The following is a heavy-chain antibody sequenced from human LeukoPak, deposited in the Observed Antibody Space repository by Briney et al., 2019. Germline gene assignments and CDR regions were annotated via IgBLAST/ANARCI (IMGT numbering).Heavy chain of an antibody. V-gene: IGHV3-21*01. CDR2: ISSSSSYI. CDR3: ARDSFPTYYYDSSGYQGYFDY. CDR1: GFTFSSYA. J-gene: IGHJ4*02. D-gene: IGHD3-22*01. Sequence: PGGSLRLTCAASGFTFSSYAMSWVRQAPGKGLEWVSSISSSSSYIYYADSVKGRFTISRDNAKNSLYLQMNSLRAEDTAVYYCARDSFPTYYYDSSGYQGYFDYWGQGTLVTVSS.